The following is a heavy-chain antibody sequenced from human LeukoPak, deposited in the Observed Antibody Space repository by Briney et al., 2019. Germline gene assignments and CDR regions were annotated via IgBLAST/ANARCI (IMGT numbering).Heavy chain of an antibody. D-gene: IGHD2-2*01. Sequence: SETLSLTCTVSGGSISSYYWSWIRQPPGKGLEWIGYIYCSGSTNYNPSLKSRVTISVDTSKNQFSLKLSSVTAADTAAYYCARDSHMYLRAFDIWGQGTMVTVSS. CDR1: GGSISSYY. CDR3: ARDSHMYLRAFDI. V-gene: IGHV4-59*01. CDR2: IYCSGST. J-gene: IGHJ3*02.